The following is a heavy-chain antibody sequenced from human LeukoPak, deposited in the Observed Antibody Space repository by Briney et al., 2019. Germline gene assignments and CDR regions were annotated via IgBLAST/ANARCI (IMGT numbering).Heavy chain of an antibody. CDR3: SLVRGAHIGYYYYGMDV. D-gene: IGHD3-10*01. CDR2: IKSKTDGGTT. Sequence: GGSLRLSCAASGFTFSNAWMSWVRQAPGKGLEWVGHIKSKTDGGTTDYAAPVKGRFTISRDDSRNTLYLQMNSLKTEDTAVYYCSLVRGAHIGYYYYGMDVWGQGTTVTVSS. CDR1: GFTFSNAW. V-gene: IGHV3-15*01. J-gene: IGHJ6*02.